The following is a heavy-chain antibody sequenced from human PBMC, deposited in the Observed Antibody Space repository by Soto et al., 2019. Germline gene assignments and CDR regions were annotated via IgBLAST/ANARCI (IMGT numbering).Heavy chain of an antibody. J-gene: IGHJ4*02. Sequence: PSETLSLNCTVSGGSLLNGGHYWTWIRQHPGKVLEWIVKIFFSGNTNYNPALKGLLTLSVDTAKNQFSLRLTSVTAADTATYYCARDNCGAMLDYGGPGTLVTVSS. CDR2: IFFSGNT. CDR1: GGSLLNGGHY. D-gene: IGHD2-2*01. CDR3: ARDNCGAMLDY. V-gene: IGHV4-31*01.